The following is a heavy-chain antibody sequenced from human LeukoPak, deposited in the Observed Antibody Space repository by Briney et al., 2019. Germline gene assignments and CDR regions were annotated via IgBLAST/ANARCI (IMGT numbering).Heavy chain of an antibody. J-gene: IGHJ4*02. Sequence: GGSLRLSCAASGFTFSSYAMHWVRQAPGKGLEWVAVISYDGSNKYYADSVKGRFTISRDNSKNTLYLQMNSLRAEDTAVYYCAREGYCSSTSCYSGAFDYWGQGTLVTVSS. V-gene: IGHV3-30-3*01. D-gene: IGHD2-2*02. CDR3: AREGYCSSTSCYSGAFDY. CDR1: GFTFSSYA. CDR2: ISYDGSNK.